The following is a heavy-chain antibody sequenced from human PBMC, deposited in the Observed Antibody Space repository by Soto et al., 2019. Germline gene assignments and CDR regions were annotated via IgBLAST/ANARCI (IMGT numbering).Heavy chain of an antibody. CDR2: INPKSGAT. CDR1: GYRFTGYG. Sequence: QVQLVQSGAEVKKPGASLKVSCKASGYRFTGYGLHWVRQAPGQGLQRMGWINPKSGATDNAQKFQGRVTKTREMSTNQAYLELSGLRSDDTADDTAVYYCSNSNYCGDDYFQYGLDVWGQGTTVTVSS. J-gene: IGHJ6*02. D-gene: IGHD1-7*01. V-gene: IGHV1-2*02. CDR3: VYYCSNSNYCGDDYFQYGLDV.